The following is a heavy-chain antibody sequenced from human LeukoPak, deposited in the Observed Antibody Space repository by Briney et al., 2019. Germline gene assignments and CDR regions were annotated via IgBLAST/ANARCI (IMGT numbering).Heavy chain of an antibody. CDR1: GFTFSDFS. CDR2: IGSAI. J-gene: IGHJ3*02. D-gene: IGHD2-2*01. Sequence: GSLRLSCAASGFTFSDFSLNWVRQAPGKGLEWISYIGSAIYYADSVKGRYTISRDNAKNSLYLQMNSLRAEDTAVYYCARDHAYAFDIWGQGTLVTVSS. CDR3: ARDHAYAFDI. V-gene: IGHV3-48*01.